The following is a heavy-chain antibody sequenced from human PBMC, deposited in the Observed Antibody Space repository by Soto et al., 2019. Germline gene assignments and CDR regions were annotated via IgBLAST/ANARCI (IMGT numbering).Heavy chain of an antibody. J-gene: IGHJ4*02. Sequence: QVQLVQSGAEVKKPGSSVKVSCKASVGTFSSYAISWVRQAPGQGLEWMGGIIPICGTANYAQKFQGRVTITADDSTSTAYMELSSLSSEDTDVYYCARNFTSLFDYWGQGTLVTVSS. CDR3: ARNFTSLFDY. CDR2: IIPICGTA. CDR1: VGTFSSYA. V-gene: IGHV1-69*01.